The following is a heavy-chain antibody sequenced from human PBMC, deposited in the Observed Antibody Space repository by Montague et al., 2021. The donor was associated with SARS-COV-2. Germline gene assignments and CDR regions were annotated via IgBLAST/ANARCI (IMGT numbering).Heavy chain of an antibody. V-gene: IGHV4-34*01. J-gene: IGHJ5*02. Sequence: SETLSLTCAVDGGSFSGYYWSRIRQPPGKGLEWIGEINHSGRTNYNPSXXSRVTISVDTSKNQFSLKLSSVTAADTAVYYCARRAVITIFGVVIPDSSGWYTGANDPWGQGTLVTVSS. CDR3: ARRAVITIFGVVIPDSSGWYTGANDP. D-gene: IGHD3-3*01. CDR2: INHSGRT. CDR1: GGSFSGYY.